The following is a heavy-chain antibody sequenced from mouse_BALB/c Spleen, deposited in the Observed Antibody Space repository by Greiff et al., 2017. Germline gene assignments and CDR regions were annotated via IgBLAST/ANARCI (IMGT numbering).Heavy chain of an antibody. CDR1: GYSFTSYW. V-gene: IGHV1-5*01. D-gene: IGHD2-1*01. Sequence: VQLQQSGTVLARPGASVKMSCKASGYSFTSYWMHWVNQRPGQGLEWIGAIYPGNSDTSYNQKFKGKAKLTAVTSASTAYMELSSLTNEDSAVYYCTRGDYGNYGMDYWGQGTSVTVSS. CDR2: IYPGNSDT. J-gene: IGHJ4*01. CDR3: TRGDYGNYGMDY.